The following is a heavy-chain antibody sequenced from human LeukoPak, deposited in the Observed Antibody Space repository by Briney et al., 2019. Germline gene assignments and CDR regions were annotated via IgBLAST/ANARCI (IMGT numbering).Heavy chain of an antibody. J-gene: IGHJ5*02. Sequence: GGSLRLSCAASGFTFDDYGMSWVRQAPGKGLEWVSGINWNGGSTGYADSVKGRFTISRDNAKNSLYLQMNSLRAEDTALYYCARDRGVDTAMVNWFDPWGQGTLVTVSS. D-gene: IGHD5-18*01. V-gene: IGHV3-20*04. CDR2: INWNGGST. CDR3: ARDRGVDTAMVNWFDP. CDR1: GFTFDDYG.